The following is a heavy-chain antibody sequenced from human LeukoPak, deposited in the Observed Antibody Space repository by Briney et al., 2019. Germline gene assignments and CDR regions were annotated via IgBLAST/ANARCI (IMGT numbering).Heavy chain of an antibody. D-gene: IGHD3-3*01. CDR1: GFTSSSYA. J-gene: IGHJ4*02. V-gene: IGHV3-30*04. CDR3: ARELRVLRFLEWLPFGPDY. Sequence: PGRSLRLSCAASGFTSSSYAMHWVRQAPGKGLEWVAVISYDGSNKYYADSVKGRFTISRDNSKNTLYLQMNSLRAEDTAVYYCARELRVLRFLEWLPFGPDYWGQGTLVTVSS. CDR2: ISYDGSNK.